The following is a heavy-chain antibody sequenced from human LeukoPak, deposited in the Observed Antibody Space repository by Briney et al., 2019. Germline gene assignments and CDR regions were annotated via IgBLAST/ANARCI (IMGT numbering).Heavy chain of an antibody. CDR2: ILYDGSNK. D-gene: IGHD4-17*01. Sequence: GGSLRLSCAASGFTFSSYGMHWVRQAPGKGLEWVAVILYDGSNKYYADSVKGRFTISRDNAKNSLYLQMNSLRAEDTAVYYCARSTVTTPLDDYWGQGTLVTVSS. CDR3: ARSTVTTPLDDY. CDR1: GFTFSSYG. J-gene: IGHJ4*02. V-gene: IGHV3-30*03.